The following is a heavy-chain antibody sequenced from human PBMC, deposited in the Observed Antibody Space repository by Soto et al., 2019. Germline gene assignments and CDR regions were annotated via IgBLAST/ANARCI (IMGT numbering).Heavy chain of an antibody. V-gene: IGHV3-21*01. Sequence: PGGSLRLSCAASGFTFSSYSMNWVRQAPGKGLEWVSSISSSSSYIYYADSVKGRFTISRDNAKNSLYLQMNSLRAEDTAVYYCALSGYSSNRIDFWGQGTLVTVSS. J-gene: IGHJ4*02. D-gene: IGHD5-18*01. CDR1: GFTFSSYS. CDR3: ALSGYSSNRIDF. CDR2: ISSSSSYI.